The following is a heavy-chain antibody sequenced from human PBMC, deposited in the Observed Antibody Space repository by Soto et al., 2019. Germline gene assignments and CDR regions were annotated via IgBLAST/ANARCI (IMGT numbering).Heavy chain of an antibody. CDR3: ARVTRLCYYYYYMDV. Sequence: PGESLKISCKGSGYSFTSYWIGWVRQMPGKGLEWMGIIYPGDSDTRYSPSFQGQVTISADKSISTAYLQWSSLKASDTAMYYCARVTRLCYYYYYMDVWGKGTTVTVSS. D-gene: IGHD4-4*01. V-gene: IGHV5-51*01. CDR2: IYPGDSDT. J-gene: IGHJ6*03. CDR1: GYSFTSYW.